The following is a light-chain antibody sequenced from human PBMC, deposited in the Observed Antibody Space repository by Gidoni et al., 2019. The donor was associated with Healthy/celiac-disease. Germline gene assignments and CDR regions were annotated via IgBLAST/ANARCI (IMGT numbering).Light chain of an antibody. CDR2: GKN. V-gene: IGLV3-19*02. Sequence: SSELTQDPAVSVALGQTVRITCQGDSLRSYYTSWYQQKPGQAPVRVIYGKNNRTPGIPDRFSGSSSGNTASLTITGAQAEDEADYYCNSWDSSGNHVVVGGGTKLTVL. CDR3: NSWDSSGNHVV. CDR1: SLRSYY. J-gene: IGLJ2*01.